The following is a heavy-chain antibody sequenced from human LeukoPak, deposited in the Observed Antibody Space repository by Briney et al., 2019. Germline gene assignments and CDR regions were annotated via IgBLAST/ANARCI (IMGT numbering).Heavy chain of an antibody. Sequence: GGSLRLSCAASGFTLSNDWMHWVRQAPGKGLVWVSRINTDGSTTTYADSVKGRFTISRDNAKNTLYLQMNSLRVEDTAVYYCARGRGGSYHYWGQGTLVTVSS. V-gene: IGHV3-74*01. D-gene: IGHD1-26*01. J-gene: IGHJ4*02. CDR3: ARGRGGSYHY. CDR2: INTDGSTT. CDR1: GFTLSNDW.